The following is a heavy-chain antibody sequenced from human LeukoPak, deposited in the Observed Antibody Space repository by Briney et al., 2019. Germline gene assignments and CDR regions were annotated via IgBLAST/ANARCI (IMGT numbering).Heavy chain of an antibody. J-gene: IGHJ4*02. CDR3: ARHDSGYGPFDY. V-gene: IGHV3-53*01. CDR2: IYSGGDT. CDR1: GFTVSTNY. D-gene: IGHD3-22*01. Sequence: GGSLRLSCAVSGFTVSTNYMSWVRQAPGKGLEWVSVIYSGGDTYYADSVKGRFTFSRGNSKNTLYLQMNSLRAEDTAVYYCARHDSGYGPFDYWGQGTLVTVSS.